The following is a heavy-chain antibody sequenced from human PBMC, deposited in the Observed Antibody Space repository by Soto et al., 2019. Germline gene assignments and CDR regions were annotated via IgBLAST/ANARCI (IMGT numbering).Heavy chain of an antibody. CDR1: GFTFSSYS. D-gene: IGHD2-2*01. CDR2: ISSSSSYI. J-gene: IGHJ6*02. V-gene: IGHV3-21*01. Sequence: EVQLVESGGGLVKPGGSLRLSCAASGFTFSSYSMNWVRQAPGKGLEWVSSISSSSSYIYYADSVKGRFTISRDNAKNSLYLQMNSLRAEDTAVYYCARACGSTSCRYGIDVWGQGTTVTVSS. CDR3: ARACGSTSCRYGIDV.